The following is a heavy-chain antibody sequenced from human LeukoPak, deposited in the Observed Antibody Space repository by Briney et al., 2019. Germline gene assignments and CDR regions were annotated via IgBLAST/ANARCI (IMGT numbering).Heavy chain of an antibody. CDR2: IYYTGTS. V-gene: IGHV4-39*01. CDR3: ARQSSGTYYNYYYMDV. D-gene: IGHD3-22*01. Sequence: SETLSLTCTLSGGSVSNSHYHWGWFRQPPGKGLEWIASIYYTGTSYHNPSLHTRLTISADTSRNQFSLMLSSMTAADTALYYCARQSSGTYYNYYYMDVWGKGTTVTVSS. J-gene: IGHJ6*03. CDR1: GGSVSNSHYH.